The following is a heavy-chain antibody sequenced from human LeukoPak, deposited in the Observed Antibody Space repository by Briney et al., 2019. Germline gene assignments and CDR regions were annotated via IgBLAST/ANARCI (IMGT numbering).Heavy chain of an antibody. CDR3: SRGEGYQLLDGFDI. V-gene: IGHV3-48*03. CDR2: ISSGGSTI. Sequence: GGSLRLSCAASGFTFSSYEMNWVRQAPGKGLEWVSHISSGGSTIYSTDSVKGRFTISRDNAKKSLYLQMNSLRAEDTAVYYCSRGEGYQLLDGFDIWGQGTMVTVSS. CDR1: GFTFSSYE. J-gene: IGHJ3*02. D-gene: IGHD2-2*01.